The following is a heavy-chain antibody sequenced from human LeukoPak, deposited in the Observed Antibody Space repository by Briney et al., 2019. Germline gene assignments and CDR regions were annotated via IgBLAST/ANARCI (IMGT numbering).Heavy chain of an antibody. D-gene: IGHD3-3*01. CDR2: IIPIFGTA. CDR1: GGTFSSYA. J-gene: IGHJ4*02. V-gene: IGHV1-69*13. CDR3: ARGDSGITIFGVANYLFGY. Sequence: SVKVSCKASGGTFSSYAISWVRQAPGQGLEWMGGIIPIFGTANYAQKFQGRVTITADESTSTAYMELSSLRSEDTAVYYCARGDSGITIFGVANYLFGYWAREPWSPSPQ.